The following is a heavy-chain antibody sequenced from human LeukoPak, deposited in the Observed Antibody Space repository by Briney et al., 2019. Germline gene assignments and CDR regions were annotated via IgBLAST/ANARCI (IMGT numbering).Heavy chain of an antibody. V-gene: IGHV1-8*01. CDR2: MNPNSCNT. D-gene: IGHD6-13*01. Sequence: ASVKVSCKASGYTFTSYDINWVRQAAGQGLEWMGWMNPNSCNTCYAQMFQGRVTMTSNTSIRTANMELSSLRCEDTAVYYCARGAXARPGSSSLFYYWGQGTLVTVSS. CDR1: GYTFTSYD. CDR3: ARGAXARPGSSSLFYY. J-gene: IGHJ4*02.